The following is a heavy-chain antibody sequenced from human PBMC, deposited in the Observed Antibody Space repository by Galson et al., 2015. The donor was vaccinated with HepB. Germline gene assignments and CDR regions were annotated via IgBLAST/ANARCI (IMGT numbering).Heavy chain of an antibody. D-gene: IGHD1-7*01. Sequence: SLRLSCAASGFTFSSYGMHWVRQAPGKGLEWVAVTWYDGTNKYYADSVKGRFAISRDNSKNTLYLQMDSLRVEDTAMYYCARGFLKLELRDWFFDLWGRGTLVTVSS. CDR1: GFTFSSYG. V-gene: IGHV3-33*01. CDR2: TWYDGTNK. CDR3: ARGFLKLELRDWFFDL. J-gene: IGHJ2*01.